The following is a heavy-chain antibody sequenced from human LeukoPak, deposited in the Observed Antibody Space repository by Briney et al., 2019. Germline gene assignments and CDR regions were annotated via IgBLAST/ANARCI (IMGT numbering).Heavy chain of an antibody. CDR1: GFTFSSYS. CDR3: AREGIGRYYYYYYMDV. J-gene: IGHJ6*03. Sequence: GGSLRLSCAASGFTFSSYSMNWVRQAPGKGLEWVANIKQDGSEKYYVDSVKGRFTISRDNAKNSLYLQMNSLRAEDTAVYYCAREGIGRYYYYYYMDVWGKGTTVTISS. D-gene: IGHD1-1*01. CDR2: IKQDGSEK. V-gene: IGHV3-7*01.